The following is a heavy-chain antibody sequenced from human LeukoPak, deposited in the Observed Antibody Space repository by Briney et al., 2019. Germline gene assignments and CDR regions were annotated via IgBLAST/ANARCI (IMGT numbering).Heavy chain of an antibody. CDR3: AKDSAVVPAAPYGMDV. J-gene: IGHJ6*02. D-gene: IGHD2-2*01. CDR1: GFTFSSYG. CDR2: ISYDGSNK. V-gene: IGHV3-33*05. Sequence: PGGSLRLSCAASGFTFSSYGMHWVRQAPGKGLEWVAVISYDGSNKYYADSVKGRFTISRDNSKNTLYLQMNSLRADDTAVYFCAKDSAVVPAAPYGMDVWGQGTMVTVSS.